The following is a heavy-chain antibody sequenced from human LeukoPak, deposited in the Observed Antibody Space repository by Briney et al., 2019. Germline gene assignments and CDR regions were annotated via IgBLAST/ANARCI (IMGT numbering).Heavy chain of an antibody. CDR2: IYYSGST. V-gene: IGHV4-39*01. CDR1: GGSISSSSYY. J-gene: IGHJ4*02. D-gene: IGHD6-19*01. Sequence: PSETLSLTCTVSGGSISSSSYYWGWIRQPPGKGLEWIGSIYYSGSTYYNPSLKSRVTIPVDTSKNQFSLKLSSVTAADTAVYYCARTVYSSGWYIDYWGQGTLVTVSS. CDR3: ARTVYSSGWYIDY.